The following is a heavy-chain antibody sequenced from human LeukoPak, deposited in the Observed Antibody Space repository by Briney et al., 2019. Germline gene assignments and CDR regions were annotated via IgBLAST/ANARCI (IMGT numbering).Heavy chain of an antibody. CDR3: ARQEGQVDYVWGSYRYTYFDY. CDR2: IIPIFGTA. J-gene: IGHJ4*02. D-gene: IGHD3-16*02. Sequence: GASVKVSCKASGGTFSSYAISWVRQAPGQGLEWMGGIIPIFGTANYAQKFQGRVTITADESTSTAYMELSSLRSEDTAVYYCARQEGQVDYVWGSYRYTYFDYWGQGTLVTVSS. CDR1: GGTFSSYA. V-gene: IGHV1-69*13.